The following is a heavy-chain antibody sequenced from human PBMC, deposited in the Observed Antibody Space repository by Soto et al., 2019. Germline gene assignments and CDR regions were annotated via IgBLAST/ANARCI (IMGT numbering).Heavy chain of an antibody. D-gene: IGHD4-17*01. J-gene: IGHJ4*02. Sequence: QVQLQESGPGLVRPSQTLSLPCSVYGASIYNGGYFWSWIRQSPGKGLEWIGHIHNSGSPYNTPSLTSRITITADASRNPFALTLTSVTAADTAVYYCARGPTTEKVDWWGQGTLVTVSS. V-gene: IGHV4-30-4*01. CDR3: ARGPTTEKVDW. CDR1: GASIYNGGYF. CDR2: IHNSGSP.